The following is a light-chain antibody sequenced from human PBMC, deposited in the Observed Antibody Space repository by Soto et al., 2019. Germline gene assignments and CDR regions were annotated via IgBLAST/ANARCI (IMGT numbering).Light chain of an antibody. V-gene: IGKV1-8*01. Sequence: AIRMSQSPSSLSASTGDRVTITCRASQGLSSYLAWYQPTPGKAPKLLIYAASTLQSGVPSRFRGSGSWTDFTLPISCLQSEDVATDYCQQYYSYPQTFGQGTKVDIK. CDR1: QGLSSY. CDR3: QQYYSYPQT. J-gene: IGKJ1*01. CDR2: AAS.